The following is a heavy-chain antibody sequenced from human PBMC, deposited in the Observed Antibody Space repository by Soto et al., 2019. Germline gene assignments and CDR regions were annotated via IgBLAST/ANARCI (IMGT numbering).Heavy chain of an antibody. D-gene: IGHD3-22*01. Sequence: SETLSLTCTVSGGSISSSSYYWGWIRQPPGKGLEWIGSIYYSGSTYYNPSLKSRVTISVDTSKNQFSLKLSSVTAADTAVHSRERGEIVAVIHAFDIWGQGTMVNVSS. CDR3: ERGEIVAVIHAFDI. CDR1: GGSISSSSYY. J-gene: IGHJ3*02. CDR2: IYYSGST. V-gene: IGHV4-39*01.